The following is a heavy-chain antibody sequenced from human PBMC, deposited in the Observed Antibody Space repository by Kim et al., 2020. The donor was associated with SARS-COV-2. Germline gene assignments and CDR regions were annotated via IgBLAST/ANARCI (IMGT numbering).Heavy chain of an antibody. Sequence: RYAQKFQGRVTRTRDTSASRVYMELSSLRSEDTAVYYCASCIAARLSYMDVWGKGTTVTVSS. J-gene: IGHJ6*03. CDR3: ASCIAARLSYMDV. V-gene: IGHV1-46*01. D-gene: IGHD6-6*01.